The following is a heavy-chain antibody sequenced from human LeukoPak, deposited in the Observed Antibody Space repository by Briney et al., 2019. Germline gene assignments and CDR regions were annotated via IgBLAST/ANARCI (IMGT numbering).Heavy chain of an antibody. J-gene: IGHJ4*02. CDR1: GGSISSSSYY. V-gene: IGHV4-61*02. CDR3: ARDWSSGSD. CDR2: IYTSGST. Sequence: SETLSLTCTASGGSISSSSYYWSWIRQPAGKGLEWIGRIYTSGSTNYNPSLKSRVTISVDTSKNQFSLKLSSVTAADTAVYYCARDWSSGSDWGQGTLVTVSS. D-gene: IGHD6-19*01.